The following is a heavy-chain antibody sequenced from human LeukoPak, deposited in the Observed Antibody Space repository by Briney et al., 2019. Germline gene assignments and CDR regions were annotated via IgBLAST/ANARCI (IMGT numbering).Heavy chain of an antibody. D-gene: IGHD3-16*01. CDR2: INHSGST. J-gene: IGHJ4*02. CDR3: AREALISLGTFDH. CDR1: GGSFSGYY. Sequence: SETLSLTCAVYGGSFSGYYWSWIRQPPGKGLEWIGEINHSGSTNYNPSLKSRVTISVDTSKNQFSLKLSSVTAADTAVYYCAREALISLGTFDHWGQGTLVTVSS. V-gene: IGHV4-34*01.